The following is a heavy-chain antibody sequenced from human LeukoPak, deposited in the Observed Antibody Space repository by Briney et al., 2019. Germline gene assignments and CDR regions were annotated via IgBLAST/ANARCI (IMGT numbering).Heavy chain of an antibody. CDR2: IYYSGST. CDR3: ARDLSHWGSDS. V-gene: IGHV4-59*11. Sequence: SETLSLTCSVSGGSISSHYWSWIRQPPGKGLEWIGYIYYSGSTTYNPSLKSRVTISVDTSKNQFSLKLNSVTAADTAVYYCARDLSHWGSDSWGQGALVTVSS. D-gene: IGHD7-27*01. CDR1: GGSISSHY. J-gene: IGHJ4*02.